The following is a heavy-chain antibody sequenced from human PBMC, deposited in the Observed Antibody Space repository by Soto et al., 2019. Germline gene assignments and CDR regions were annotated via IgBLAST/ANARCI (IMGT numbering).Heavy chain of an antibody. CDR1: GGSISSGDYY. V-gene: IGHV4-30-4*01. CDR3: AREEVRGVIFDY. D-gene: IGHD3-10*01. CDR2: IYYSGST. J-gene: IGHJ4*02. Sequence: SETLSLTCTVSGGSISSGDYYWSWIRQPPGKGLEWIGYIYYSGSTYYNPSLKSRVAISVDTSKNQFSLKLSSVTAADTAVYYCAREEVRGVIFDYWGQGTLVTVSS.